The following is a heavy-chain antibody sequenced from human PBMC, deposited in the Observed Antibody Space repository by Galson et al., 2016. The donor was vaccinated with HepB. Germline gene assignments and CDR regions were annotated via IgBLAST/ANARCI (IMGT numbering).Heavy chain of an antibody. D-gene: IGHD6-13*01. CDR3: ARDRYSSSWSSRVPPVIDY. V-gene: IGHV6-1*01. CDR2: TYYRSKWYN. CDR1: GDSVSSNSAA. Sequence: CAISGDSVSSNSAAWNWIRQSPSRGLEWRGRTYYRSKWYNDYAVLVKSRITINPDPSKNQFSLQLNSVTPEDTAVYYCARDRYSSSWSSRVPPVIDYWGQGTLVIVSS. J-gene: IGHJ4*02.